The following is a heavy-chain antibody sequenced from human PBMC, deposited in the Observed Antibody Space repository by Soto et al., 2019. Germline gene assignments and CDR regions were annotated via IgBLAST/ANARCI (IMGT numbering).Heavy chain of an antibody. D-gene: IGHD3-3*01. V-gene: IGHV3-48*02. CDR1: GFTFSTYS. CDR3: ARIFPSDFDH. CDR2: ISGPGTTI. Sequence: GGSLRLSCAASGFTFSTYSMNWVRQAPGKGLEWVSYISGPGTTIYYADYVKGRFTVSRDNAKDSLYLQMNSLRDEDTAVYYCARIFPSDFDHWGQGTLVTVSS. J-gene: IGHJ4*02.